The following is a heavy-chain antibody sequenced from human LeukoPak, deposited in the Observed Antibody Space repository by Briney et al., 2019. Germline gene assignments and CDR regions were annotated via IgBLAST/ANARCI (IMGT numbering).Heavy chain of an antibody. D-gene: IGHD2/OR15-2a*01. Sequence: ETLSLTCTVSGGSISSYYWSWIRQPPGKGLEWIGYIYYSGSTNYNPSLKSRVTISVDTSKNQFSLKLSSVTAADTAVYYCAGHHPRNTVDFWGQGTLVTVSS. CDR2: IYYSGST. J-gene: IGHJ4*02. CDR3: AGHHPRNTVDF. V-gene: IGHV4-59*08. CDR1: GGSISSYY.